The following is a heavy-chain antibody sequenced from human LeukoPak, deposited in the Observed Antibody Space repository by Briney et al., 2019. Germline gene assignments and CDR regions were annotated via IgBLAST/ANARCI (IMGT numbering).Heavy chain of an antibody. J-gene: IGHJ6*03. CDR2: TYYRSKWYN. CDR3: AREEKYSSSWFYYYYYYVDV. CDR1: GDSVSSNSAA. D-gene: IGHD6-13*01. Sequence: SQTLSLTCAISGDSVSSNSAAWNWIRQSPSRGLEWLGRTYYRSKWYNDCAVSVKSRITINPDTSKNQFSLQLNSVTPEDTAVYYCAREEKYSSSWFYYYYYYVDVWGKGTTVTISS. V-gene: IGHV6-1*01.